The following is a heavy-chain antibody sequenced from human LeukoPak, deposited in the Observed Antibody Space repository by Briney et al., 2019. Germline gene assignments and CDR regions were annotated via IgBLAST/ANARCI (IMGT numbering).Heavy chain of an antibody. Sequence: SQTLSLTCTVSGGSISSGSYYWSWIRQPAGKGLEWIGRIYTSGSTNYNPSLKGRVTISVDTSKNKFSLKLSSVTAAGTAVYYCARGRPITTLGAFDIWGQGTMVTVSS. CDR2: IYTSGST. CDR1: GGSISSGSYY. CDR3: ARGRPITTLGAFDI. V-gene: IGHV4-61*02. D-gene: IGHD1-14*01. J-gene: IGHJ3*02.